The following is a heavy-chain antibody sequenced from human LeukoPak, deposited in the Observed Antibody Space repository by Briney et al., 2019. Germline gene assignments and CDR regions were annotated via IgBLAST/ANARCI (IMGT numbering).Heavy chain of an antibody. J-gene: IGHJ6*02. Sequence: GASVKVSCKASGGTFSSYAISWVRQAPGQGLEWMGGIIPIFGTANYAQKFQGRVTITADKSTSTAYMELRSLRSDDTAVYYCAREEGSTSFGPYYYGMDVWGQGTTVTVSS. V-gene: IGHV1-69*06. D-gene: IGHD2-2*01. CDR3: AREEGSTSFGPYYYGMDV. CDR1: GGTFSSYA. CDR2: IIPIFGTA.